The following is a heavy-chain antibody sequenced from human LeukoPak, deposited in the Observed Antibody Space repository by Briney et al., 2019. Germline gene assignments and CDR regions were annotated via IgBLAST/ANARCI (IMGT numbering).Heavy chain of an antibody. V-gene: IGHV3-23*01. CDR1: GFTFSSHA. D-gene: IGHD3-16*01. J-gene: IGHJ6*02. Sequence: VGSLRLSCAASGFTFSSHAMSWVRQAPGKGLEWVSAISDSGRETFYTDSVKGRFTISRDNSKNTLYLEMNSLRAEDTAVYYCAREINYYGMDVWGQGTTVTVSS. CDR2: ISDSGRET. CDR3: AREINYYGMDV.